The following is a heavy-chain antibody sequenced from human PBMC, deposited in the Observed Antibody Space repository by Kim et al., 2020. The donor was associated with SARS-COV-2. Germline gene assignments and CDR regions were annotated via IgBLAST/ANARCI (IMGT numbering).Heavy chain of an antibody. D-gene: IGHD2-15*01. Sequence: STYYHPSLKSRVTISVDTSKNQFSLKLSSVTAADTAVYYCVRGSQYYFDYWGQGTLVTVSS. V-gene: IGHV4-39*01. J-gene: IGHJ4*02. CDR3: VRGSQYYFDY. CDR2: ST.